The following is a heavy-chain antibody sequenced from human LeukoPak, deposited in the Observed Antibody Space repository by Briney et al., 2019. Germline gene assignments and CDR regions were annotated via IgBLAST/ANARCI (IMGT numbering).Heavy chain of an antibody. V-gene: IGHV3-23*01. J-gene: IGHJ4*02. D-gene: IGHD1-26*01. CDR2: ISGSGGST. CDR3: AKRLMGATTVDY. CDR1: GFTFSSYA. Sequence: PGGSLRLSCAASGFTFSSYAMSWVRQAPGKGLEWVSAISGSGGSTYYADSVKGRFTISRDNSKNTLYLQMNSLRAEDTAVYYRAKRLMGATTVDYWGQGTLVTVSS.